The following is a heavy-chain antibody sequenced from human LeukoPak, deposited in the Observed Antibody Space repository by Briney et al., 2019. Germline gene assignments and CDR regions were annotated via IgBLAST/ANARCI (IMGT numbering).Heavy chain of an antibody. CDR2: ITSSSRYI. D-gene: IGHD3-10*01. J-gene: IGHJ3*02. CDR3: VKTMVVFGGLIRTDAFDI. CDR1: GFTLSLYS. Sequence: GGSLRLSCAASGFTLSLYSMNWVRQAPGKGLEWVSSITSSSRYIYYADLVKGRFTISRDNAKNALYLQLSSLRPEDTALYYCVKTMVVFGGLIRTDAFDIWGQGTMVTVSS. V-gene: IGHV3-21*06.